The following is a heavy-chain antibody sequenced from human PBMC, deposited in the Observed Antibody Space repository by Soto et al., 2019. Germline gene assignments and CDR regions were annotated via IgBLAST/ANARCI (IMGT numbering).Heavy chain of an antibody. D-gene: IGHD3-10*01. CDR1: GASINSGDYY. J-gene: IGHJ4*02. V-gene: IGHV4-30-4*01. CDR2: IYYSGST. CDR3: AIILMNYYRLDY. Sequence: QVQLQESGPGLVKPSQTLSLTCTVSGASINSGDYYWSWIRQPPGKGLEWIGHIYYSGSTYYNPSLKNRAGISGDSSKSQVSLKLTSVTAADTGVYCCAIILMNYYRLDYWGQGALVTVSS.